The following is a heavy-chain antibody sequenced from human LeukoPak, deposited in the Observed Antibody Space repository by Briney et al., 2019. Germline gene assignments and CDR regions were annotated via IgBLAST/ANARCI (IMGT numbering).Heavy chain of an antibody. CDR1: GVTVNNNY. CDR3: THGDYPLTH. J-gene: IGHJ4*02. CDR2: IYANGDT. D-gene: IGHD4-17*01. Sequence: GGSLRLSCAASGVTVNNNYWHWVRQAPGQGLEWVSIIYANGDTLYAASVRGRFTFSRDSSKSNLYLQMNTLRAEDTAVYYCTHGDYPLTHWGQGTLVTVSS. V-gene: IGHV3-66*01.